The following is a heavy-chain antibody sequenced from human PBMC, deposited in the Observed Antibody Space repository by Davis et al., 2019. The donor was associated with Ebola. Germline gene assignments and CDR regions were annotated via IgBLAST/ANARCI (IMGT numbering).Heavy chain of an antibody. J-gene: IGHJ5*02. D-gene: IGHD1-14*01. CDR1: DYRFTSYD. CDR2: MNPNSGNT. CDR3: ARERAGTRFDP. V-gene: IGHV1-8*01. Sequence: ASVNVSCKASDYRFTSYDINWVRQATGQGLEWMGWMNPNSGNTYYAQKLQGRVTMTRNTSTNTAYMELSGLTSEDTAVYYCARERAGTRFDPWGQGTLVTVSS.